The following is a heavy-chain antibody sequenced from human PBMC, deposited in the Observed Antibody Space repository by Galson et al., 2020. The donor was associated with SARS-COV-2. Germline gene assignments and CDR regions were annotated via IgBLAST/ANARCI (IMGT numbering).Heavy chain of an antibody. D-gene: IGHD6-13*01. Sequence: GESLKISCAASGFTFSSYNMNWVRQAPGKGLEWVSFITSSSTTYYADSVKGRFTISRDNAKNSLYLQMSGLRDDDTGLYYCSRGLSSSWPFSDFWGQGALVTVSS. CDR1: GFTFSSYN. CDR3: SRGLSSSWPFSDF. CDR2: ITSSSTT. V-gene: IGHV3-48*02. J-gene: IGHJ4*02.